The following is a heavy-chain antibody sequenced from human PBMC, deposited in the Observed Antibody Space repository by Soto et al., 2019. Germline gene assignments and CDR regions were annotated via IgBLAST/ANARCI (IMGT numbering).Heavy chain of an antibody. CDR3: ARGGDWKFDY. V-gene: IGHV4-4*02. J-gene: IGHJ4*02. Sequence: PSETLSLTCTVSGGSMSSSNWWNWVCQPPGKGLEWIGETHHSGRTNYNPSLKSRVTISVDKSKNQFSLELTSMTAADTAVYYCARGGDWKFDYWGQGSLVTVSS. D-gene: IGHD2-21*02. CDR2: THHSGRT. CDR1: GGSMSSSNW.